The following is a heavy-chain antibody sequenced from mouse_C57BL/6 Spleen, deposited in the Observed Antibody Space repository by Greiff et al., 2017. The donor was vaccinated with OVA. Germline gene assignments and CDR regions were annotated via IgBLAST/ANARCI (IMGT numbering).Heavy chain of an antibody. CDR3: ARRGPYGSRTDYFDY. CDR2: ISYSGST. V-gene: IGHV3-1*01. Sequence: DVKLQESGPGMVKPSQSLSLTCTVTGYSITSGYDWHWIRHFPGNKLEWMGYISYSGSTNYNPSLKSRNSITHDTSKNHFFLTLNSVTTEDTATYYCARRGPYGSRTDYFDYWGQGTTLTVSS. D-gene: IGHD1-1*01. CDR1: GYSITSGYD. J-gene: IGHJ2*01.